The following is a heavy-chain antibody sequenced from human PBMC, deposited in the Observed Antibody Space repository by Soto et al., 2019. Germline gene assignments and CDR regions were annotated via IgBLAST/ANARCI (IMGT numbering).Heavy chain of an antibody. J-gene: IGHJ4*02. Sequence: PGGSLRLSCAASGFTFSSYDIHWVRQPPGKGLEWVAVISYDGTNKYYADSVKGRFSISRDNSKNTLYLQMDSLRAEDTAVYYCAKPGTFADTDYWGQGTQVTVSS. CDR2: ISYDGTNK. CDR3: AKPGTFADTDY. CDR1: GFTFSSYD. D-gene: IGHD3-16*01. V-gene: IGHV3-30*18.